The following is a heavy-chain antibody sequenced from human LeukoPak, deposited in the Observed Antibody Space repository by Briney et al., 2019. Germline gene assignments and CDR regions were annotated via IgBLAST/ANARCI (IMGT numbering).Heavy chain of an antibody. D-gene: IGHD6-19*01. Sequence: PGGSLRLSCAASGFTFSTYTVHWVRQAPGKGLEWVAVMSYDGSKKYYADSVKGRFTISRDNSNNTLFLQMNSLRAEDTAVYYCSRAYSSGWSLCFDYWGQGNLVTVSS. J-gene: IGHJ4*02. V-gene: IGHV3-30*04. CDR1: GFTFSTYT. CDR3: SRAYSSGWSLCFDY. CDR2: MSYDGSKK.